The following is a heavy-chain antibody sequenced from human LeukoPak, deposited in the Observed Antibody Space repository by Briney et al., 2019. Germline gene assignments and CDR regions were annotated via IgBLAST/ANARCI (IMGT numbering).Heavy chain of an antibody. CDR3: ARVPMTTVTTFDY. Sequence: GGSLRLSCAASGFTFSSYSMNWVRQAPGKGLEWVSYISSSSTTIYYADSVKGRFTISRDNARKSLFLQMNSLRAEDTAVYYCARVPMTTVTTFDYWGQGTLVTVSS. CDR1: GFTFSSYS. V-gene: IGHV3-48*01. D-gene: IGHD4-17*01. CDR2: ISSSSTTI. J-gene: IGHJ4*02.